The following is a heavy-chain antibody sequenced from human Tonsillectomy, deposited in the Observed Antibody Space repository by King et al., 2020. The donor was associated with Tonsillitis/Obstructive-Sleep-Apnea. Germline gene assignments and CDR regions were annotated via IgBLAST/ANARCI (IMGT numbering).Heavy chain of an antibody. CDR3: ARDPGAYGSGRGYFDY. V-gene: IGHV3-30*04. Sequence: VQLVQSGGGVVQPGRSLRLSCAASGFTFSSYAMHWVRQAPGRGLEWVAVLSFDGGRKYYADSVKGRFTISRDNSRNTLYLQMNSLRAEDTAVYYCARDPGAYGSGRGYFDYWGQGTLVTVSS. CDR1: GFTFSSYA. D-gene: IGHD3-10*01. CDR2: LSFDGGRK. J-gene: IGHJ4*02.